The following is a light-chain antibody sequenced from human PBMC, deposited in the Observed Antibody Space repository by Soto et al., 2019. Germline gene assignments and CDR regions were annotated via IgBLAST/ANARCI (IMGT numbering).Light chain of an antibody. CDR3: HQYGYLVT. J-gene: IGKJ4*01. Sequence: EIVLTQSPGTLSLSPGERATLSCRASQSVRSRYLAWYQQKPGQAPRLLIYGASSRATGIPDRFSGSGSETDFTLTISRLEPEDFAVYYCHQYGYLVTFGGGTKVDIK. CDR1: QSVRSRY. CDR2: GAS. V-gene: IGKV3-20*01.